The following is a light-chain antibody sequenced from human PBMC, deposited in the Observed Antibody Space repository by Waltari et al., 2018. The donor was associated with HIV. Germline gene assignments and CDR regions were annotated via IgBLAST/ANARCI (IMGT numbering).Light chain of an antibody. CDR2: EVT. CDR3: NSFTNSGTLE. J-gene: IGLJ3*02. Sequence: QSALTQPASVSGSPGQSITIACTGASSNIGNSHYVSWYLQRPGKAPQIIIYEVTNRPSVVSDRFSCSKSGNPASLTISRLQPEDEAVYFCNSFTNSGTLEFGGGTKLTVL. V-gene: IGLV2-14*01. CDR1: SSNIGNSHY.